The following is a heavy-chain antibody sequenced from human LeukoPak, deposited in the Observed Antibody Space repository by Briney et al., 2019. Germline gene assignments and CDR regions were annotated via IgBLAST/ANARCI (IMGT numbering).Heavy chain of an antibody. J-gene: IGHJ2*01. CDR2: ISGSGGSP. CDR1: GYSLSSYV. Sequence: GGSLRVSCAASGYSLSSYVMRWVRPAPGRGLAWVSAISGSGGSPYYADSVQGRVTISRDNSKNTLYLQMNSLRAEDTAVYYCAKGFLRDYYDSSGYYYPKGWYFDLWGRGTLVTVSS. CDR3: AKGFLRDYYDSSGYYYPKGWYFDL. D-gene: IGHD3-22*01. V-gene: IGHV3-23*01.